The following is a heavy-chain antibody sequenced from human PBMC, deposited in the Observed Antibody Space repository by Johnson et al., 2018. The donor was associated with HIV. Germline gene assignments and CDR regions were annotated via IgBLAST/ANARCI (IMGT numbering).Heavy chain of an antibody. CDR3: ARPRVSSGRHGAFDI. Sequence: EVQLVESGGGLVQPGGSLRLSCAASGFTFSNYWMSWVRQAPGKGLEWVANIKQDGSEKYYVDSVKGRFNISRDNAKNSLFLQMNRLRAEDTAVYYCARPRVSSGRHGAFDIWGQGTMVTVSS. V-gene: IGHV3-7*01. D-gene: IGHD3-22*01. J-gene: IGHJ3*02. CDR1: GFTFSNYW. CDR2: IKQDGSEK.